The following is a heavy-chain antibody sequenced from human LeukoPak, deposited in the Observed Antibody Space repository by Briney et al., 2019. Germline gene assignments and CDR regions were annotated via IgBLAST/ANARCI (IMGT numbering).Heavy chain of an antibody. V-gene: IGHV1-46*03. CDR2: INPSGGST. CDR3: ASGGRGNCDY. CDR1: GYTFTSYY. D-gene: IGHD1-26*01. Sequence: ASVKVSCKASGYTFTSYYMHWVRQAPGQGLEWMGIINPSGGSTSYAQKFQGRVTMTRDTSTSTVCMELRSLRSEDTAIYYCASGGRGNCDYWGQGTLVTVSS. J-gene: IGHJ4*02.